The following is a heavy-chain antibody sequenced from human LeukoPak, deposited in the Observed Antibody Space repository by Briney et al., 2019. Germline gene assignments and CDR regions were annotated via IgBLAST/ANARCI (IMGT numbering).Heavy chain of an antibody. CDR1: EFTFSNFA. Sequence: GGSLRLSCAASEFTFSNFALSWVRQAPGKGLEWVSTISGSGDNTYYADSVKGRFTISRDNAKNALYLQMNSLRAEDTAVYYCARGYTYGSIDYWGQGTLVTVSS. V-gene: IGHV3-23*01. CDR3: ARGYTYGSIDY. D-gene: IGHD5-18*01. J-gene: IGHJ4*02. CDR2: ISGSGDNT.